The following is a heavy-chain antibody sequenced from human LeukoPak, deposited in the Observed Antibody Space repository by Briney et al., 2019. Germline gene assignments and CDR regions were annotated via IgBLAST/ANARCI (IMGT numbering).Heavy chain of an antibody. D-gene: IGHD1-1*01. CDR1: GITLSNYG. J-gene: IGHJ4*02. V-gene: IGHV3-23*01. CDR3: AKNPRLEGWIYFDS. CDR2: ISDSGGST. Sequence: GGSLRLSCAVSGITLSNYGMSWVRQAPGKGLEWVAGISDSGGSTNYADSVKGRFTISRDNPKNTLYLQMNSLRAEDTAVYFCAKNPRLEGWIYFDSWGQGILATVSS.